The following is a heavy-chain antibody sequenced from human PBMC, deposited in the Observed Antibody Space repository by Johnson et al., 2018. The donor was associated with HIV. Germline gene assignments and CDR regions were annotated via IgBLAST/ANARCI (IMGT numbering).Heavy chain of an antibody. CDR3: ARGVDGAFDI. Sequence: QVQLVESGGGLVQPGGSLRLSCAASGFTFSSYGMHWVRQAPGKGLEWVAVVSYDGPDKYYADSVKGRFTISRDNSNNTLYLQMNSLRAEDTAVYYCARGVDGAFDIWGQGTMVTVSS. CDR2: VSYDGPDK. CDR1: GFTFSSYG. V-gene: IGHV3-30*03. J-gene: IGHJ3*02. D-gene: IGHD3-10*01.